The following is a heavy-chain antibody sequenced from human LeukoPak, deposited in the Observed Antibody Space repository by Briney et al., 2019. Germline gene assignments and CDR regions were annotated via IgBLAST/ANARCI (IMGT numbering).Heavy chain of an antibody. CDR3: ATSDTVSTYNWFDP. CDR1: GGSISSNTYF. V-gene: IGHV4-39*01. D-gene: IGHD5/OR15-5a*01. Sequence: AETLSLTCNVSGGSISSNTYFWGWIRRPPGKGLEWIGSIRYSGSTYYNPSLKSRVTISVDTSNNQFSLHLTSLTAADTAVYYCATSDTVSTYNWFDPWGLGTLVTVS. CDR2: IRYSGST. J-gene: IGHJ5*02.